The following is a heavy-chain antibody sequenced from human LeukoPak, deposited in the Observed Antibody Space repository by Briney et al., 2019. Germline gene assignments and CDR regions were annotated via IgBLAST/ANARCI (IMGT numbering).Heavy chain of an antibody. CDR2: IYYSGST. V-gene: IGHV4-30-4*08. CDR1: GGSISSSSYY. D-gene: IGHD6-6*01. CDR3: ARAGYEYSSSSSDY. J-gene: IGHJ4*02. Sequence: PSETLSLTCTVSGGSISSSSYYWGWIRQPPGKGPEWIGYIYYSGSTYYNPSLKRRVTISVDTSKNQFSLKLSSVTAADTAVYYCARAGYEYSSSSSDYWGQGTLVTVSS.